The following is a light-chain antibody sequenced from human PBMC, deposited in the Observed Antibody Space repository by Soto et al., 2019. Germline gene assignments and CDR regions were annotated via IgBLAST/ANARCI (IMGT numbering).Light chain of an antibody. J-gene: IGKJ1*01. CDR3: QQYHNWPRT. Sequence: EIVMTHSPATLSVCPWEIATLSCRASQSVSSDLAWYHQKPGQAPRLLIYSASTRATGIPARFSGSGSGTEFTLTINSLQSEDFAVYYRQQYHNWPRTFGQGTKVDIK. V-gene: IGKV3-15*01. CDR2: SAS. CDR1: QSVSSD.